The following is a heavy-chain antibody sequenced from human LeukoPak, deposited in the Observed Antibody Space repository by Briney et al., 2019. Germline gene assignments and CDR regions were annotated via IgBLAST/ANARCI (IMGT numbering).Heavy chain of an antibody. J-gene: IGHJ3*02. D-gene: IGHD5-12*01. V-gene: IGHV3-7*02. Sequence: GGSLRLSCAASGFAFSDYWMSWVRQAPGKGLELVANIKQDEREKYYVASVRGRFTVSRDNARNSLYLEMNSLRAEDTALYYCVRPVIVTTRVAFDMWGQGTMVTVSS. CDR3: VRPVIVTTRVAFDM. CDR1: GFAFSDYW. CDR2: IKQDEREK.